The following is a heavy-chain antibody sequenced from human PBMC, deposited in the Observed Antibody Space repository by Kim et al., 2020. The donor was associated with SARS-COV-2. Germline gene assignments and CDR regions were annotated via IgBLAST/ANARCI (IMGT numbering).Heavy chain of an antibody. CDR1: GFTFSTYA. CDR2: SNGSGPDA. V-gene: IGHV3-23*01. D-gene: IGHD2-15*01. J-gene: IGHJ4*02. Sequence: GGSLRLSCAASGFTFSTYAMTWVRQAPGKGLEWVSASNGSGPDAYYAASVKGRFTISRDNSTNTLYLQMNSLRAEDTAVYYCTRDSPGSKGDSWGQGTLVTVSS. CDR3: TRDSPGSKGDS.